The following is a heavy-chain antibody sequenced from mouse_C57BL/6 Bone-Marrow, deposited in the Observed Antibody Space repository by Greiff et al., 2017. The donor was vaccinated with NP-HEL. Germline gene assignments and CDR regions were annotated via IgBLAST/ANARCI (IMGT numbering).Heavy chain of an antibody. V-gene: IGHV1-59*01. CDR2: IDPSDSYT. D-gene: IGHD6-5*01. J-gene: IGHJ1*03. Sequence: QVQLQQPGAELVRPGTSVKLSCKASGYTFTSYWMHWVKQRPGQGLEWIGVIDPSDSYTNYNQKFKGKATLTVDTSSSTAYMQLSSLTSEDSAVYYCARSSLYCYFDVWGTGTTVTVSS. CDR3: ARSSLYCYFDV. CDR1: GYTFTSYW.